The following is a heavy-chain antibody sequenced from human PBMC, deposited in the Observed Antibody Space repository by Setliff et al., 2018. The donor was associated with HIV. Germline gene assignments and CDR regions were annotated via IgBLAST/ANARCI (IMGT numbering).Heavy chain of an antibody. Sequence: ASVKVSCKASGYTFSSYDINWVRQASGQGLEWMGWISAYNGNTNYAQKFQGRVTMTTDTSTSTAYMEMRSLRSDDTAVYFCARDVDNAGTHPPDYWGQGTLVTVSS. J-gene: IGHJ4*02. CDR3: ARDVDNAGTHPPDY. V-gene: IGHV1-18*01. D-gene: IGHD1-20*01. CDR1: GYTFSSYD. CDR2: ISAYNGNT.